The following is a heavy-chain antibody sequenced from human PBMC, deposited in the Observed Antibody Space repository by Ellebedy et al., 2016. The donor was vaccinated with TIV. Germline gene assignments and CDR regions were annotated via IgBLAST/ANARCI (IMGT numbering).Heavy chain of an antibody. J-gene: IGHJ4*02. Sequence: GESLKISCAASGFTFSSYAMTWVRQAPGKGLEWVSGIVGSGAQKYADSVKGRSTISRDNSKNTLYLQMNSLRPEDTAVYYCASSRYHYYVGNTIFAYWGQGTLVTVSS. V-gene: IGHV3-23*01. CDR1: GFTFSSYA. CDR2: IVGSGA. D-gene: IGHD3-10*02. CDR3: ASSRYHYYVGNTIFAY.